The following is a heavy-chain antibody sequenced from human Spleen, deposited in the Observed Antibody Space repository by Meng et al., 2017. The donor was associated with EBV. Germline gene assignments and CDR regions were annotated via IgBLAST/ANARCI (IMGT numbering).Heavy chain of an antibody. CDR1: GVSINTYY. D-gene: IGHD6-13*01. CDR2: IYNSGST. J-gene: IGHJ4*02. CDR3: ARGVASSSWYYFDY. V-gene: IGHV4-59*01. Sequence: QVQLQESGPGLLKLSEXLSFICTVSGVSINTYYWSWIRQPPGKGSEWIGYIYNSGSTDYSPSLKSRVTISVDTSKNQFSLNLRSVSAADTAVYYCARGVASSSWYYFDYWGQGTLVTFSS.